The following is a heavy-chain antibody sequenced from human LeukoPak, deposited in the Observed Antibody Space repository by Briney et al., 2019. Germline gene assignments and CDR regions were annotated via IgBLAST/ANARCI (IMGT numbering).Heavy chain of an antibody. CDR2: INSDGSST. Sequence: GGSLRLSCAASGFTFSSYWMHWVRQAPGKGLVWVSRINSDGSSTSYADSVKGRFTISRDDAKNTLYLQMNSLRAEDTAVYYCARVSWCSSTSCYSGGFDYWGQGTLVTVSS. CDR3: ARVSWCSSTSCYSGGFDY. J-gene: IGHJ4*02. V-gene: IGHV3-74*01. D-gene: IGHD2-2*02. CDR1: GFTFSSYW.